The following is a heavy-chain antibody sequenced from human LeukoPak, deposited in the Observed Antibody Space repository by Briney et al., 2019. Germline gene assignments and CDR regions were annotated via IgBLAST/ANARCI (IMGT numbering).Heavy chain of an antibody. Sequence: PSETLSLTCTVSGGSISSSSYYWGWIRQPPGKGLEWIGSIYYSGSTYYNPSLKSRVTISVDTSKHQFSLKLSSVTAADTAVYYCERVTPVETSMGRYFDYWGQGTLVTVSS. CDR2: IYYSGST. D-gene: IGHD5-18*01. CDR3: ERVTPVETSMGRYFDY. CDR1: GGSISSSSYY. J-gene: IGHJ4*02. V-gene: IGHV4-39*01.